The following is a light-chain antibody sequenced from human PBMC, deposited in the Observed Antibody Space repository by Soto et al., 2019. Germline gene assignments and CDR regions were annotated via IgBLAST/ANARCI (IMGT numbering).Light chain of an antibody. CDR2: EVR. CDR1: SSDINTYNR. V-gene: IGLV2-18*02. J-gene: IGLJ3*02. CDR3: CSYTTINTWV. Sequence: QSALTQPPSVSVSPGQSVTISCTGTSSDINTYNRVSWYQQPPGTAPKLIIFEVRKRPSGVPDRFSGSKSGNTASLTISGLQAEDEADYYCCSYTTINTWVFGGGTKLTVL.